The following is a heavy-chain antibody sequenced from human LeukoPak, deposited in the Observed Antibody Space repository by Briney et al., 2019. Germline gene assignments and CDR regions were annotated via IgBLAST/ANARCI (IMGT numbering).Heavy chain of an antibody. J-gene: IGHJ4*02. CDR1: GFIFSIYS. D-gene: IGHD2-2*01. CDR2: ISRSSSSSTI. CDR3: AKDNEDIVVVPAALWAPSYFDY. V-gene: IGHV3-48*04. Sequence: GGSLRLSCAASGFIFSIYSMNWVRQAPGKGLEWVSYISRSSSSSTIYYADSVKGRFTISRDNAKNSLYLQMNSLRAEDTAVYYCAKDNEDIVVVPAALWAPSYFDYWGQGTLVTVSS.